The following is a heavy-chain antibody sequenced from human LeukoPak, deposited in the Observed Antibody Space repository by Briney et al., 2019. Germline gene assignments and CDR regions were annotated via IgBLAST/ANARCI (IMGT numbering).Heavy chain of an antibody. CDR1: GYTFTSYY. V-gene: IGHV1-46*01. CDR2: INPRSGST. D-gene: IGHD3-10*01. CDR3: ARGSSGSVSYYTFDY. Sequence: ASVKVSCKASGYTFTSYYMHWVRQAPRQGLEWMGIINPRSGSTSYAQKFQGRVTMTRDTSTSTAYMELSSLRSEDTAVYYCARGSSGSVSYYTFDYWGQGALVTVSS. J-gene: IGHJ4*02.